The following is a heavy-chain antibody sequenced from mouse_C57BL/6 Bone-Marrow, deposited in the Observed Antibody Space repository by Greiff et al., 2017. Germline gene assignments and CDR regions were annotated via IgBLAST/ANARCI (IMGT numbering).Heavy chain of an antibody. D-gene: IGHD2-1*01. J-gene: IGHJ3*01. CDR1: GYSFTDYN. CDR2: ISPSYGTT. V-gene: IGHV1-39*01. Sequence: EVQLLESGPELVTPGASVKISCTASGYSFTDYNMNWVKQSNGKSLEWIGVISPSYGTTSYNQKFKGKGTLTVDQSSSTAYMQLNSLTSEDAAVYYCAYYSLAYWGQGTLVTVSA. CDR3: AYYSLAY.